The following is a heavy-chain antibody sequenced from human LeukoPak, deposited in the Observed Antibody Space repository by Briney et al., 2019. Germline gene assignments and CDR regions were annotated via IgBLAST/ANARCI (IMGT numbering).Heavy chain of an antibody. Sequence: SVKVSCKASGGTFSSYAISWVRQAPGQGLEWMGRIIPIFGIANYAQKFQGRVTITADKSTSTAYMELSSLRSEDTAVYYCARDPTDYYDSSGYYSHRFDPWGQGTLVTVSS. CDR3: ARDPTDYYDSSGYYSHRFDP. CDR1: GGTFSSYA. V-gene: IGHV1-69*04. J-gene: IGHJ5*02. CDR2: IIPIFGIA. D-gene: IGHD3-22*01.